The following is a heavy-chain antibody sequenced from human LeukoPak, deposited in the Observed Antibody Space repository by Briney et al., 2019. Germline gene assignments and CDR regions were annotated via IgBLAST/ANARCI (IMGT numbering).Heavy chain of an antibody. CDR2: INPNSGGT. V-gene: IGHV1-2*02. D-gene: IGHD3-16*02. CDR3: ARAPLSLEITFGGVIVDFDY. CDR1: GYTFTGYY. Sequence: ASVTVSFKASGYTFTGYYMHWVRQAPGQGLEWMGWINPNSGGTNYAQKFQGRVTMTRDTSISTAYMELSRLRSDDTAVYYCARAPLSLEITFGGVIVDFDYWGQGTLVTVSS. J-gene: IGHJ4*02.